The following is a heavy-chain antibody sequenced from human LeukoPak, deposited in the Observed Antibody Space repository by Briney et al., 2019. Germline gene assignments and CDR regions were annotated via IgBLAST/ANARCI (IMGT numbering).Heavy chain of an antibody. D-gene: IGHD6-6*01. J-gene: IGHJ4*02. Sequence: GAPVKVSCKASLYTFTRYGISWVRQAPGEGVEGMGWISGYNGNRKYAQKLQGRVTMTTDTPTSTAYMEVRSLRSDDTAVYYCARDGSLAPRSREFDSWGQGTLVTVSS. V-gene: IGHV1-18*01. CDR1: LYTFTRYG. CDR2: ISGYNGNR. CDR3: ARDGSLAPRSREFDS.